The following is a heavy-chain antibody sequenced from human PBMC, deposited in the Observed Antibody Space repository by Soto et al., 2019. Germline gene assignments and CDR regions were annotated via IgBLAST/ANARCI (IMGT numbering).Heavy chain of an antibody. CDR2: IYPGDSDT. Sequence: GESLKISCEASGYSFTNYWIGWVRQMPGRGLEWMAIIYPGDSDTRYSPSFQGQVTISVDKSINSIYLQWSSLKASDTAIYYCARQGVVSPIDYWGQGTLVTVSS. D-gene: IGHD6-6*01. CDR1: GYSFTNYW. V-gene: IGHV5-51*01. CDR3: ARQGVVSPIDY. J-gene: IGHJ4*02.